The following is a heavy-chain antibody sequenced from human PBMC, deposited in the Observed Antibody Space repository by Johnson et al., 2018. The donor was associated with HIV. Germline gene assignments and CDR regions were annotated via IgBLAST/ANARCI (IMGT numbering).Heavy chain of an antibody. CDR1: GFNFHDYG. D-gene: IGHD2-15*01. V-gene: IGHV3-20*04. J-gene: IGHJ3*02. CDR2: INWNGGST. CDR3: ARDPVFCAGGTCYSNVFDI. Sequence: VQLVESGGGVVRPGESLRLSCTVSGFNFHDYGMSWVRQAPGKGLEWVSGINWNGGSTTYADSVRGRFTVSRDNAKSSLYLQMNSLRAEDTALYFCARDPVFCAGGTCYSNVFDIWGQGTMVTVSS.